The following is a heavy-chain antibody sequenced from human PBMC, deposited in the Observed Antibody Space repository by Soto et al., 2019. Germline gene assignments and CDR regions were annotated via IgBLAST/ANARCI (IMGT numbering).Heavy chain of an antibody. CDR2: IYYSGST. CDR1: GGSISSYY. J-gene: IGHJ6*02. D-gene: IGHD6-6*01. V-gene: IGHV4-59*01. CDR3: ARDNRPTHLLVRRAGTYYYYGMDV. Sequence: SETLSLTCTVSGGSISSYYWSWIRQPPGKGLEWIGYIYYSGSTNYNPSLKSRVTISVDTSKNQFSLKLSSVTAADTAVYYCARDNRPTHLLVRRAGTYYYYGMDVWVQGTTVTVS.